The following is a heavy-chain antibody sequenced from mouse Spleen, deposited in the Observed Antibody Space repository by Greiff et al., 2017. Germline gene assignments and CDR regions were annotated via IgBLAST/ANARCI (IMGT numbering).Heavy chain of an antibody. J-gene: IGHJ4*01. D-gene: IGHD1-1*01. V-gene: IGHV5-9-3*01. Sequence: EVHLVESGGGLVKPGGSLKLSCAASGFTFSSYAMSWVRQTPEKRLEWVATISSGGSYTYYPDSVKGRFTISRDNAKNTLYLQMSSLRSEDTAMYYCARHYYGSSYVYAMDYWGQGTSVTVSS. CDR2: ISSGGSYT. CDR1: GFTFSSYA. CDR3: ARHYYGSSYVYAMDY.